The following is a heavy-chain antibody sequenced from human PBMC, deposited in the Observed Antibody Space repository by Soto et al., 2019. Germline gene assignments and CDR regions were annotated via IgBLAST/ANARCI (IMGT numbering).Heavy chain of an antibody. Sequence: SETLSLTCTVSGGSISSSSYYWGWIRQPPGKGLEWIGSIYYSGSTYYNPSLKSRVTISVDTSKNQFSLKLSSVTAADTAVYYCARTGSSGWYNWLDPCRPGTMVTVST. CDR1: GGSISSSSYY. J-gene: IGHJ5*02. CDR3: ARTGSSGWYNWLDP. V-gene: IGHV4-39*01. CDR2: IYYSGST. D-gene: IGHD6-19*01.